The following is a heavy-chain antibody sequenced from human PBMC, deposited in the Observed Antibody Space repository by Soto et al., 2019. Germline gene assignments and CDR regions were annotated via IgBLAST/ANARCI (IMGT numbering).Heavy chain of an antibody. CDR1: GGTFSSYA. V-gene: IGHV1-69*13. Sequence: AVKVSCKASGGTFSSYAISWVRQAPGQGXEWMGGIIPIFGTANYAQKFQGRVTITADESTSTAYMELSSLRSEDTAVYYCARVPLGGAAAAGTGAFDIWGQGTMVTVSS. D-gene: IGHD6-13*01. J-gene: IGHJ3*02. CDR3: ARVPLGGAAAAGTGAFDI. CDR2: IIPIFGTA.